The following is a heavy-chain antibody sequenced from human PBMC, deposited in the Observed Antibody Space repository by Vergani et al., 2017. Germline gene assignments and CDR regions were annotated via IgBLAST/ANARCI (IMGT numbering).Heavy chain of an antibody. CDR1: GDTFSNYA. V-gene: IGHV1-69*18. J-gene: IGHJ5*02. D-gene: IGHD3-22*01. CDR3: ARGASYFDSGGYADT. CDR2: MIPTFDSK. Sequence: QVQLVQSGSELKKPGASVTVSCKASGDTFSNYAITWVRQAPGQGLQWMGRMIPTFDSKNYAPRFQGRVTLTADASASTAYMELTSLTSEDTAVYFCARGASYFDSGGYADTRGQGAMVTVS.